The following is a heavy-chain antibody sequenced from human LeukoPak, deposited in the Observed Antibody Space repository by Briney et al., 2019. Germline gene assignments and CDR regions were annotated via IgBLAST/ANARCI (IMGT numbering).Heavy chain of an antibody. CDR2: INPNSGGT. D-gene: IGHD2-2*02. J-gene: IGHJ5*02. Sequence: ASVKLSFKASGYNFTAYYMHWVRQAPGQGLEWMGRINPNSGGTNYAQKFQGRVTMTRDTSITTAYMELNRLRSDDTAVYYCASVAPAAIFSFDPWGQGTLVTVSS. CDR1: GYNFTAYY. V-gene: IGHV1-2*06. CDR3: ASVAPAAIFSFDP.